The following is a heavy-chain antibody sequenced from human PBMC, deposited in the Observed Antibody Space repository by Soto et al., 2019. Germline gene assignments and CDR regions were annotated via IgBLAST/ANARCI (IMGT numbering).Heavy chain of an antibody. J-gene: IGHJ6*02. D-gene: IGHD5-12*01. CDR3: ARDRRYSGYDYGMDV. CDR1: VASISSYY. CDR2: IYYSGST. Sequence: PSATLSLTCTVSVASISSYYWSWIRQPPGKGLEWIGYIYYSGSTNYNPSLKSRVTISVDTSKNQFSLKLSSVTAADTAVYYCARDRRYSGYDYGMDVWGQGTTVTVS. V-gene: IGHV4-59*01.